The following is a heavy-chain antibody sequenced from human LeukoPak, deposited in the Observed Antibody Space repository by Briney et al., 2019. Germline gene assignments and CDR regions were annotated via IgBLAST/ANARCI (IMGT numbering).Heavy chain of an antibody. CDR3: AREIDRDDYNRFFDY. V-gene: IGHV1-3*01. CDR2: INAGNGNT. Sequence: ASVKDSCKASGYSFSTYTMNWVRQAPGQRLEWMGWINAGNGNTKYSQKFQGRVTITRDTSASTAYMEMRSLRSEDTAVYYCAREIDRDDYNRFFDYWGQGTLVTVSS. J-gene: IGHJ4*02. CDR1: GYSFSTYT. D-gene: IGHD5-24*01.